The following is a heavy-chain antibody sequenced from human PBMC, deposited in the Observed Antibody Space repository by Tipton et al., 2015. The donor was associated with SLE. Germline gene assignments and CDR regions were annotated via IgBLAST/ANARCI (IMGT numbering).Heavy chain of an antibody. CDR3: ARDYGRVTPLVPRH. D-gene: IGHD2-21*02. V-gene: IGHV3-23*01. Sequence: SLRLSCVGSEFIFSDYAMSWVRQAPGKGLEWVSSILAAGDTTYYSDSVKGRFTISRDNSKNTLFLQMNSLRPEDTALYFCARDYGRVTPLVPRHWGQGTLVSVSS. CDR1: EFIFSDYA. J-gene: IGHJ1*01. CDR2: ILAAGDTT.